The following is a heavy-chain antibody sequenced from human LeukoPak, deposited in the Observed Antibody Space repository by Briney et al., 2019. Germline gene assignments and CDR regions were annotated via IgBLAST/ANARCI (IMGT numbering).Heavy chain of an antibody. D-gene: IGHD2-15*01. CDR1: GGSFSGYY. CDR2: INHSGST. J-gene: IGHJ3*02. CDR3: ARGIRDIVVVVAAKGIAFDI. V-gene: IGHV4-34*01. Sequence: SETLSLTCAVYGGSFSGYYWSWIRQPPGKGLEWIGEINHSGSTNYNPSLKSRVTISVDTSKNQFSLKLSSVTAADTAVYYCARGIRDIVVVVAAKGIAFDIWGQGTMVTVSS.